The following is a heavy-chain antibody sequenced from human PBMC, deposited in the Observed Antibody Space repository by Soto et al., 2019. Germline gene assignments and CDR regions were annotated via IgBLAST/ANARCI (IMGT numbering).Heavy chain of an antibody. D-gene: IGHD6-19*01. CDR1: GYTFTSYY. CDR2: INPSGGST. CDR3: ARVKQWLVPGDAFDI. V-gene: IGHV1-46*01. Sequence: GASVKVSCKASGYTFTSYYMHWVRQAPGQGLEWMGIINPSGGSTSYAQKFQGRVTMTRDTSTSTVYMELSSLISEDTAVYYCARVKQWLVPGDAFDIWGQGTMVTVSS. J-gene: IGHJ3*02.